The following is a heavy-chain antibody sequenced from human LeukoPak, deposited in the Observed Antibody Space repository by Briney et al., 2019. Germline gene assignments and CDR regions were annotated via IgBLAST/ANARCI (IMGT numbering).Heavy chain of an antibody. D-gene: IGHD5-18*01. Sequence: GGSLRLSCAASGFTFSSYDLHWVRQATGKGLEWVSAIVTAGDTYYPGSVKGRFTISRENAKNSLYLQMNSLRAGDTAVYYCARGVSGAVDTAMVATDYWGQGTLVTVSS. CDR2: IVTAGDT. V-gene: IGHV3-13*01. J-gene: IGHJ4*02. CDR1: GFTFSSYD. CDR3: ARGVSGAVDTAMVATDY.